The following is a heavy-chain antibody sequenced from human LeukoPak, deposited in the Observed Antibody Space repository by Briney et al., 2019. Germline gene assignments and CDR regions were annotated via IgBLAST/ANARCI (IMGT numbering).Heavy chain of an antibody. CDR3: ARTFVVYCSGGSCSSASHFDY. CDR2: INPNRGDT. Sequence: ASVKVSCKASGYTFTGYYMHWVRQAPGQGLEWMGCINPNRGDTNDAQKFRGRVTMARDTSISSADMELSRLRSDDTAVYYCARTFVVYCSGGSCSSASHFDYWGQGTLVTVSS. CDR1: GYTFTGYY. V-gene: IGHV1-2*02. J-gene: IGHJ4*02. D-gene: IGHD2-15*01.